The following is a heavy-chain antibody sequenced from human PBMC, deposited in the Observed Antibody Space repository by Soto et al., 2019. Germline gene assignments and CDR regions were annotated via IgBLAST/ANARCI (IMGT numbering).Heavy chain of an antibody. V-gene: IGHV3-72*01. J-gene: IGHJ4*02. Sequence: EVQLVEYGGGLGQPGGSLRLSCAASGFTFSDHYMDWVRQAPGKGLEWVGRSKNKADSYTTEYAASVKGRFTISRDGSKNSLYLQMNSLKTEDTAVYYCTVWGSGNDFGAAWGQGILVTVSS. CDR1: GFTFSDHY. D-gene: IGHD3-10*01. CDR3: TVWGSGNDFGAA. CDR2: SKNKADSYTT.